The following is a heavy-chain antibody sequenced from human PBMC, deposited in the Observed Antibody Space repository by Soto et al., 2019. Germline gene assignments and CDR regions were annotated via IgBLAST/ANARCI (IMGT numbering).Heavy chain of an antibody. Sequence: EVQLVPSGAEVKKPGESLKISCSTSEYSFTSYWVGWVRQMPGKGLEWMGIIHPGDSNTRYSPSFQGQVTISADKAISTAYLQWSSLQASDTAIYYCARSRTYGGNSFDYWGQGTLVTVSS. D-gene: IGHD2-15*01. CDR3: ARSRTYGGNSFDY. V-gene: IGHV5-51*01. CDR2: IHPGDSNT. J-gene: IGHJ4*02. CDR1: EYSFTSYW.